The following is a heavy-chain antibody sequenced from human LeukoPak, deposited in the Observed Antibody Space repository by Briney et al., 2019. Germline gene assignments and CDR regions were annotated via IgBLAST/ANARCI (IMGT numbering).Heavy chain of an antibody. Sequence: SETLSLTCTVSGGSISSSSYYWGWIRQPPGKGLEWIGSIYYSGSTYYNPSLKSRVTISVDTSKNQFPLKLSSVTAADTAVYYCARRRGSSAHLDYWGQGTLVTVSS. CDR2: IYYSGST. D-gene: IGHD3-10*01. CDR1: GGSISSSSYY. V-gene: IGHV4-39*06. CDR3: ARRRGSSAHLDY. J-gene: IGHJ4*02.